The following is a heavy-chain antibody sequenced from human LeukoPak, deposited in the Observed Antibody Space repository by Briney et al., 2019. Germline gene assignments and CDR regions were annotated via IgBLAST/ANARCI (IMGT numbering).Heavy chain of an antibody. CDR3: ARHYGSGSYKVL. V-gene: IGHV3-23*01. J-gene: IGHJ4*02. CDR1: GFTFSTYA. CDR2: ISGSDSST. Sequence: GGSLRLSCAASGFTFSTYAMSWVRQAPGKGLEWVSSISGSDSSTYYADSVKGRFTISRDNSENTLYLQMNSLRAEDTAVYYCARHYGSGSYKVLWGQGTLVTVSS. D-gene: IGHD3-10*01.